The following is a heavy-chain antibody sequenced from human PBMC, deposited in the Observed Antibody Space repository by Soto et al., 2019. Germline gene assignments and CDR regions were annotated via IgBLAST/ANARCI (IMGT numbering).Heavy chain of an antibody. J-gene: IGHJ4*02. CDR3: ACNYIIDY. CDR1: GFTFSSYA. CDR2: ISYDGSNK. D-gene: IGHD3-10*01. Sequence: QVQLVESGGGVVQHGRSLRLSCAASGFTFSSYAMHWVRQAPGKGLEWVAVISYDGSNKYYADSVKGRFTISRDNSKNTLYLQMNSLRAEDTAVYYCACNYIIDYWGQGTLVTVSS. V-gene: IGHV3-30-3*01.